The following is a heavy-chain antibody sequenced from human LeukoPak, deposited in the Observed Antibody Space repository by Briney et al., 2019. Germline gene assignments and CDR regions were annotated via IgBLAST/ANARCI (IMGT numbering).Heavy chain of an antibody. CDR2: ISGSGGST. V-gene: IGHV3-23*01. D-gene: IGHD1-26*01. Sequence: GGSLRLSCAASGFTFSSYAMSWVRQAPGKGLGWVSAISGSGGSTYYADSVKGRFTISRDNSKNTLYLQKNSLRAEDTAVYYCAKTRGSYFDYWGQGTLVTVSS. CDR3: AKTRGSYFDY. J-gene: IGHJ4*02. CDR1: GFTFSSYA.